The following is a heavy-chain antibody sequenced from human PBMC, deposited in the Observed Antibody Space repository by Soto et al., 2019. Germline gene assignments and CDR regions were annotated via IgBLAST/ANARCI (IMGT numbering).Heavy chain of an antibody. CDR2: IYSSGAT. CDR1: GGSISGFY. Sequence: SETLSLTCTVAGGSISGFYWSWVRQPAGKGLEWIGRIYSSGATKYNPSLRNRVTMSVDTSTDQYSLNLASMTAADTAVYFCARGTFCGNDCYFDVWGQGTPVTVYS. V-gene: IGHV4-4*07. CDR3: ARGTFCGNDCYFDV. J-gene: IGHJ4*02. D-gene: IGHD2-21*01.